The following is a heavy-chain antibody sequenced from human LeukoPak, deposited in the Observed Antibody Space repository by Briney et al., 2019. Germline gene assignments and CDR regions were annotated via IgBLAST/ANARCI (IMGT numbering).Heavy chain of an antibody. V-gene: IGHV4-39*01. CDR3: ARPLVGTARID. D-gene: IGHD5-18*01. CDR1: GDSMSSSTYC. J-gene: IGHJ4*02. CDR2: IFYGGRT. Sequence: SETLSLTCTVSGDSMSSSTYCWAWIRQPPGKGLEWIGSIFYGGRTYYNPSLKGRVTISTDTSKNQFSLKLTSVTAADTAVYYCARPLVGTARIDWGQGTLVTVSS.